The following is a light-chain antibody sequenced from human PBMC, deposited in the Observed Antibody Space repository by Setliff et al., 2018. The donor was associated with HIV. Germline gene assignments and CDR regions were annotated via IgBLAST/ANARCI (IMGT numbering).Light chain of an antibody. CDR2: EVR. J-gene: IGLJ1*01. CDR3: SSYAITNTLP. Sequence: VSGSPGQSIAISCTGTSSDVGGYNYVSWYHQHPGKAPKLIIYEVRNRPSGVSNRFSGSKSGNTASLTISGLQAEDEGDYYCSSYAITNTLPFGTGTKVTVL. CDR1: SSDVGGYNY. V-gene: IGLV2-14*01.